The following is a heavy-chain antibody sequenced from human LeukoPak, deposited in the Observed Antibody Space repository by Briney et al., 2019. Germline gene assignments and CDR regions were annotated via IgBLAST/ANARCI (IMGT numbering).Heavy chain of an antibody. Sequence: GGSLRLSCAASGFTVSSNYMSWVRQAPGKGLEWVSVIYSGGSTYYADSVKGRLTISRDNSKNTLYLQMNSLRAEDTAVYYCGKLAAAAGTGYWGQGTVVTVSS. D-gene: IGHD6-13*01. CDR3: GKLAAAAGTGY. J-gene: IGHJ4*02. V-gene: IGHV3-53*01. CDR1: GFTVSSNY. CDR2: IYSGGST.